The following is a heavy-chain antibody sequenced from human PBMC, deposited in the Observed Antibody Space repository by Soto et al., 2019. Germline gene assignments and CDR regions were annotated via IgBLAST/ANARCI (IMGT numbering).Heavy chain of an antibody. CDR3: ARDCSGGSCYSAGGY. CDR1: GYTFTSYG. D-gene: IGHD2-15*01. CDR2: ISAYNGNT. V-gene: IGHV1-18*04. Sequence: ASVKVSCKASGYTFTSYGISWVRQAPGQGLEWMGWISAYNGNTNYAQKLQGRVTMTTDTSTSTAYMELRSLRSDDTAVYYCARDCSGGSCYSAGGYRGQGTLVTVSS. J-gene: IGHJ4*02.